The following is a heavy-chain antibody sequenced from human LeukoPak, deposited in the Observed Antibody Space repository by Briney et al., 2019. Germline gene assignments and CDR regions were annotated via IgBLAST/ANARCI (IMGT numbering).Heavy chain of an antibody. CDR1: GGSFSGYY. CDR2: INHSGST. J-gene: IGHJ4*02. CDR3: ARSTVDTAMATGY. D-gene: IGHD5-18*01. V-gene: IGHV4-34*01. Sequence: SETLSLTCAVYGGSFSGYYWSWIRQPPGKGLEWIGEINHSGSTYYNPSLKSRVTISVDTSKNQVSLEVSSVTAADTAVYYCARSTVDTAMATGYWGQGTLVTVSS.